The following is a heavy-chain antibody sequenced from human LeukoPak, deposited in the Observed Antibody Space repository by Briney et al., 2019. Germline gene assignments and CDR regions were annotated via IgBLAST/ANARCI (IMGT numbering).Heavy chain of an antibody. V-gene: IGHV6-1*01. CDR3: ARGTLYATSWNFDY. J-gene: IGHJ4*02. CDR1: GDSVSSNTAS. D-gene: IGHD2-2*01. Sequence: LQTLSLTCAISGDSVSSNTASWNWIRQSPSRCLEWLGRTYYRSKWYNDYALSVKSRITLNPDTSKNQFSLQLNSVTPEDTAVYYCARGTLYATSWNFDYWGQGTLVTVSS. CDR2: TYYRSKWYN.